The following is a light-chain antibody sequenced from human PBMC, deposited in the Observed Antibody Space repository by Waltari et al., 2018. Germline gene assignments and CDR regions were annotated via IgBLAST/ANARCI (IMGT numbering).Light chain of an antibody. V-gene: IGLV2-14*01. Sequence: SLGQSLTISCTGTHSDIGAYDYVYWYQQHPGKAPKLILFDVSHRPSGISNRFSGSKSGDTASLTISGLQPEDEADYYCSSYSYITTLQIFGTGTRLTV. J-gene: IGLJ1*01. CDR2: DVS. CDR3: SSYSYITTLQI. CDR1: HSDIGAYDY.